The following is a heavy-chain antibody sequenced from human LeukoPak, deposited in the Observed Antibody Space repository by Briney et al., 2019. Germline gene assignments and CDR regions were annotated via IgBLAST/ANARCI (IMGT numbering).Heavy chain of an antibody. D-gene: IGHD2-15*01. Sequence: PGGSLRLSCAASGFTFSSYSMNWVRQAPGKGLEWVSSISSSSSYIYYADSVKGRFTISRDNAKNSLYLQMNSLRAEDTAVYYCARDQDISLNDAFDIWGQGTMVTVSS. CDR1: GFTFSSYS. V-gene: IGHV3-21*01. CDR3: ARDQDISLNDAFDI. J-gene: IGHJ3*02. CDR2: ISSSSSYI.